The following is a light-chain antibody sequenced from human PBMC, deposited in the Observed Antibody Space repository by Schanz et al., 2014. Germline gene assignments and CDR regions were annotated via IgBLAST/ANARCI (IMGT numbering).Light chain of an antibody. V-gene: IGKV3-11*01. CDR3: QQYGSSSRVT. J-gene: IGKJ4*01. CDR1: QSVSSY. CDR2: DAS. Sequence: EIVLTQSPATLSLSPGERATLSCRASQSVSSYLAWYQQKPGQAPRLLIYDASNRATGIPDRFSGSGSGTDFTLTISSLEPEDFAVYYCQQYGSSSRVTFGGGTKVEIK.